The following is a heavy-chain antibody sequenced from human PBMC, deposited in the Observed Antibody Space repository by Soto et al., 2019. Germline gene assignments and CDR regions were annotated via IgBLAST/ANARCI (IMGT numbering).Heavy chain of an antibody. V-gene: IGHV3-23*01. CDR3: ARDVGLDSDDFFAY. J-gene: IGHJ4*02. D-gene: IGHD3-9*01. CDR2: IRGDGGQT. Sequence: GGSLRLSCTASGFTFTSYGTGWVRQAPGKGLQWVSTIRGDGGQTHYTDSVKGRFSISRDNSKNTVYLQVDSLRAEDTAMYFCARDVGLDSDDFFAYWGQGTQVTVSS. CDR1: GFTFTSYG.